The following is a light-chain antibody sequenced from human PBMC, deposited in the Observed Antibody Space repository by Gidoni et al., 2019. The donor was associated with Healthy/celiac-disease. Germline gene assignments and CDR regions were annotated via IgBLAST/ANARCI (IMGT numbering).Light chain of an antibody. CDR3: QSADSSSVV. J-gene: IGLJ2*01. CDR1: ALPNQY. Sequence: SYELTQPPSVSVSPGQTARITCSEDALPNQYAYCYQQKPGQAPVLVIYTDSARPSGIPDRFSGSISGTTGTLTIIVVQAEDEADYYCQSADSSSVVFGGGTKLPVL. CDR2: TDS. V-gene: IGLV3-25*02.